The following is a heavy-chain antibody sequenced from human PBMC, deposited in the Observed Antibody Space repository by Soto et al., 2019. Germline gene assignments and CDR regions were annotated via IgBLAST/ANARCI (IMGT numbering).Heavy chain of an antibody. D-gene: IGHD5-18*01. CDR1: GGSISSSSYY. CDR2: IYYSGST. Sequence: QLQLQESGPGLVKHSETLSLTCTVSGGSISSSSYYWGWIRQPPGKGLEWIGSIYYSGSTYYNPSLNGRVTRSVDTSKNQFSLKLSSVTAADTAVYYCARRTDTAMERKDYYYYGMDVWGQGTTVTVSS. V-gene: IGHV4-39*01. J-gene: IGHJ6*02. CDR3: ARRTDTAMERKDYYYYGMDV.